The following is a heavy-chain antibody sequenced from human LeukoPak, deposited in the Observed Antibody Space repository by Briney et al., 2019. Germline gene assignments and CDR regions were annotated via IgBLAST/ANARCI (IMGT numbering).Heavy chain of an antibody. J-gene: IGHJ1*01. CDR1: GHSFTSYW. D-gene: IGHD3-22*01. V-gene: IGHV5-51*01. Sequence: GESLKISCKTSGHSFTSYWIGWVRQMPGKGLEWMGIIYPGDSDTRYSPSFQGQVTISADKSISTAYLQWSSLKASDTAMYYCARHVSYDSSDYYPGYFQHWGQGTLVTVSS. CDR2: IYPGDSDT. CDR3: ARHVSYDSSDYYPGYFQH.